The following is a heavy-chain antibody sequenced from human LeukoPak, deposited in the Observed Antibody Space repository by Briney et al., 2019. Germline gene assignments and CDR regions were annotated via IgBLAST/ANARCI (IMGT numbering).Heavy chain of an antibody. V-gene: IGHV3-30*18. CDR2: ISYDGSNK. CDR1: GFTFSSYG. D-gene: IGHD4-17*01. Sequence: GGSLRLSCAASGFTFSSYGMHWVRQAPGKGLEWVAVISYDGSNKYYADSVKGRFTVSRDNSKNTLYLQMNSLRAEDTAVYYXAKXXXXYAFDYWGQXTLVTVS. J-gene: IGHJ4*02. CDR3: AKXXXXYAFDY.